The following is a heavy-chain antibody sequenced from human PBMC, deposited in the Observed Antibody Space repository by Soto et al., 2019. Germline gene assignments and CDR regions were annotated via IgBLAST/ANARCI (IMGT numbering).Heavy chain of an antibody. CDR2: MYSSGSS. J-gene: IGHJ4*02. D-gene: IGHD2-8*01. CDR3: AREWSGFDY. CDR1: GGSITPYK. V-gene: IGHV4-59*01. Sequence: SETLSLTCTVSGGSITPYKWSWIRQSPGKGLEWIAYMYSSGSSYYNPSLKGRVTISMDTSKNQHSLKLNSATAADTAVYYCAREWSGFDYWGQGILVTVSS.